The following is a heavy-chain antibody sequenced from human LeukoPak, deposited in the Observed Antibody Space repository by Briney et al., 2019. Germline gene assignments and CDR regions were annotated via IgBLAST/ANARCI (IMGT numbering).Heavy chain of an antibody. V-gene: IGHV4-59*11. D-gene: IGHD2-21*01. CDR2: IYYTGST. CDR3: ARLVASINYYMDV. Sequence: PSETLSLTCTVSGGSMNNHYWSWIRQAPGKGLEWVGYIYYTGSTNYNPSLKSRVTISIDTSKNQFSLKLSSATAADTAVYYCARLVASINYYMDVWGKGTTVTVSS. J-gene: IGHJ6*03. CDR1: GGSMNNHY.